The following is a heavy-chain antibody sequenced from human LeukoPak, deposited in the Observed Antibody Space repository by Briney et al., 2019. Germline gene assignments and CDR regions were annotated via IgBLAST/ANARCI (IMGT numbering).Heavy chain of an antibody. J-gene: IGHJ4*02. CDR1: GFTFSSYS. CDR3: ARDWGYYYEEPIDY. Sequence: GGSLRLSCAASGFTFSSYSMNWVRQAPGKGLEWVSSISSSSSYIYYADSVKGRFTISRDNAKNSLYLQMNRLRAEDTAVYYCARDWGYYYEEPIDYWGQGTLVTVSS. D-gene: IGHD3-22*01. V-gene: IGHV3-21*01. CDR2: ISSSSSYI.